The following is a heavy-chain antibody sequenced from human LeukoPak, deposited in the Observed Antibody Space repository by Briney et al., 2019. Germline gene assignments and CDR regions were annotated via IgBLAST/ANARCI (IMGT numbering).Heavy chain of an antibody. V-gene: IGHV3-66*02. J-gene: IGHJ4*02. CDR1: GFTVSSNY. CDR3: ARSLLGVFDY. CDR2: IYSGGST. D-gene: IGHD2-8*02. Sequence: PGGSLRLSCAASGFTVSSNYMSWVRQAPGKGLEWVSVIYSGGSTYYADTVKGRFTISRDNSKNTLYLQMNSLRAEDTAVYYCARSLLGVFDYWGQGTLVTVSS.